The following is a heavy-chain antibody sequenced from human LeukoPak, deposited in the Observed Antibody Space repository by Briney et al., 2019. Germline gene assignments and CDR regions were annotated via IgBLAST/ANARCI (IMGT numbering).Heavy chain of an antibody. V-gene: IGHV3-74*01. J-gene: IGHJ3*02. CDR1: GFTFSSYW. Sequence: GGSLRLSCAASGFTFSSYWMHWVRQAPGKGLVWVSRINSDGSSTSYADSVKGRFAISRDNAKNTPYLQMNSLRAEDMAVYYCARDVYYGSGSYSNDAFDIWGQGTMVTVSS. CDR3: ARDVYYGSGSYSNDAFDI. D-gene: IGHD3-10*01. CDR2: INSDGSST.